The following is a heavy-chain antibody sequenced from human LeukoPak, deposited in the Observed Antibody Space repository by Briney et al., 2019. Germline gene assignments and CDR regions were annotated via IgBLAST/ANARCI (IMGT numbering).Heavy chain of an antibody. V-gene: IGHV1-46*01. CDR2: INPSGGST. J-gene: IGHJ3*02. CDR1: GYTFTSYY. D-gene: IGHD3-10*01. CDR3: ARVMVRGVIVLGSAFDI. Sequence: ASVKVSCKASGYTFTSYYMHWVRQAPGQGLEWMGIINPSGGSTSYAQKFQGRVTMTRDTSTSTVYTELSSLRSEDTAVYYCARVMVRGVIVLGSAFDIWAKGQWSPSLQ.